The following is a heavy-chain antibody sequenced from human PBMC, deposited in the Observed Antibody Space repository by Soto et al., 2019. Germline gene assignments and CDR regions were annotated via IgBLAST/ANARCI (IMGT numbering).Heavy chain of an antibody. J-gene: IGHJ3*02. CDR2: MSHSGGT. CDR1: GGFVSSGSYY. Sequence: QVQLQQWGAGLLKPSETLSLTCAVYGGFVSSGSYYWSWIRQPPGKGLEWIGEMSHSGGTHFNPSPRCPFTSSVDTSQKQFSLKMSSVTAADTALYYCARVERGTATTVVDAFDIWGPGTMVTVSS. V-gene: IGHV4-34*01. CDR3: ARVERGTATTVVDAFDI. D-gene: IGHD1-1*01.